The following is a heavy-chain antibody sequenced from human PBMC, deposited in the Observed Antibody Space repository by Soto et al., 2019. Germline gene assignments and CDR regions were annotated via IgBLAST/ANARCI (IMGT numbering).Heavy chain of an antibody. Sequence: EVQLVESGGGLVKPGGSLRLSCAASGFTFSSYSMNWVRQAPGKGLEWVSSISSSSSYIYYADSVKGRFTISRDNAKNSLYLQMNSLRAEDTAVYYCARDRLTGNYCYGMDVWGQGTTVTVSS. V-gene: IGHV3-21*01. D-gene: IGHD7-27*01. CDR1: GFTFSSYS. CDR2: ISSSSSYI. J-gene: IGHJ6*02. CDR3: ARDRLTGNYCYGMDV.